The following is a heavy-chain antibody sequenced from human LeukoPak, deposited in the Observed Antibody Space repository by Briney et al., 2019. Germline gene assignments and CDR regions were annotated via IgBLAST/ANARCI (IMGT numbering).Heavy chain of an antibody. Sequence: GASVKVSCKVSGYTLTELSMHWVRQAPGKGLEWMGGFDPEDGETIYAQKFQGRVTMTEDTSTDTAYMELSSLRSEDTAVYCCATRERRGRPFDYWGQGTLVTVSS. CDR1: GYTLTELS. J-gene: IGHJ4*02. CDR2: FDPEDGET. CDR3: ATRERRGRPFDY. V-gene: IGHV1-24*01. D-gene: IGHD1-26*01.